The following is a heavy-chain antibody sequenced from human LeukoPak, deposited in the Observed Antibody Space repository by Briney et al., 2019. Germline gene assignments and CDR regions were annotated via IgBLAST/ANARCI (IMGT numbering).Heavy chain of an antibody. J-gene: IGHJ4*02. CDR1: GGSVSSGSYY. Sequence: SETLSLTCTVSGGSVSSGSYYWSWIRQPPGKGLEWIGYIYYSGSTNYNPSLKSRVTISVDTSKNQFSLKLSSVTAADTAVYYCARGLFRAHYYDSSGRWGYFDYWGQGTLVTVSS. V-gene: IGHV4-61*01. CDR2: IYYSGST. D-gene: IGHD3-22*01. CDR3: ARGLFRAHYYDSSGRWGYFDY.